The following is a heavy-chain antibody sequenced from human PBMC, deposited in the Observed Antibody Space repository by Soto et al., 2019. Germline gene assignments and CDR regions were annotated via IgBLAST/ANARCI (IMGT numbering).Heavy chain of an antibody. CDR2: IYYSGST. V-gene: IGHV4-39*01. CDR3: ARYRGYCSGGSCYYYYGMDV. Sequence: SETLSLTCTVSGGSISSADYYWCWILHPPGKGLEWIGTIYYSGSTYNNPSLKSRVTISVDTSKNQFSLKLSSVTAADTAVYYCARYRGYCSGGSCYYYYGMDVWGQGTTVTVSS. D-gene: IGHD2-15*01. CDR1: GGSISSADYY. J-gene: IGHJ6*02.